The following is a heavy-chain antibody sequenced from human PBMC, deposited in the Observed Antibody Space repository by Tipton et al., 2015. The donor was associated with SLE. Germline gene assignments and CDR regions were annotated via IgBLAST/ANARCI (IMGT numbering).Heavy chain of an antibody. J-gene: IGHJ5*02. CDR1: GGSISSYY. CDR2: INHSGST. D-gene: IGHD5-18*01. CDR3: ARGRGYRTGFVP. Sequence: TLSLTCTVSGGSISSYYWSWIRQPPGKGLEWIGEINHSGSTNYNPSLKSRVTISVDTSKNQFSLKLSSVTAADTAVYYCARGRGYRTGFVPWGQGTLVTVSS. V-gene: IGHV4-34*01.